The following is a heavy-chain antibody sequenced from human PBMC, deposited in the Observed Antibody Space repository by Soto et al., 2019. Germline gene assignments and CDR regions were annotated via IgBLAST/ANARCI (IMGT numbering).Heavy chain of an antibody. D-gene: IGHD5-18*01. Sequence: QVQLVESGGGVVQPGRSLRLSCAASGFTFSSYAMHWVRQAPGKGLEWVAVISYDGSNKYYADSVKGRFTISRDNSKNTLYLQMNSLRAEDTAVYYCARDGGDTAMVTGYFDYWGQGTLVTVSS. V-gene: IGHV3-30-3*01. CDR3: ARDGGDTAMVTGYFDY. CDR2: ISYDGSNK. J-gene: IGHJ4*02. CDR1: GFTFSSYA.